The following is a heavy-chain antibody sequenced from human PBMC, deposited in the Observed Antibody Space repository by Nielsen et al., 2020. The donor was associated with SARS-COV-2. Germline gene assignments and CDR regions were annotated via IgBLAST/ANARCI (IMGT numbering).Heavy chain of an antibody. CDR3: ARIFGVAGNGY. Sequence: SETLSLTCAVYGGSFSGYYWSWIRQPPGKGLEWIGEINHSGSTNYNPSLKSRVTISVDTSKNQFSLKLSSVTAADTAVYYCARIFGVAGNGYWGQGTLVTVSS. CDR2: INHSGST. J-gene: IGHJ4*02. D-gene: IGHD6-19*01. CDR1: GGSFSGYY. V-gene: IGHV4-34*01.